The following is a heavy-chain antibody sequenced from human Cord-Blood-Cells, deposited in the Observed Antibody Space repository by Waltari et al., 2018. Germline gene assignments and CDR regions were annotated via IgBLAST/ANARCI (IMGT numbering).Heavy chain of an antibody. J-gene: IGHJ4*02. CDR1: GGSFSGYY. CDR2: INHRRST. CDR3: ARGLHYYDSSGYYYFDY. Sequence: QVQLQQWGAGLLKPSETLSLTCAVYGGSFSGYYWSWIRQPPGKGLESIGEINHRRSTNYNPYRKSRVTISVDTSKNQFSLKLSSVTAADTAVYYCARGLHYYDSSGYYYFDYWGQGTLVTVSS. V-gene: IGHV4-34*01. D-gene: IGHD3-22*01.